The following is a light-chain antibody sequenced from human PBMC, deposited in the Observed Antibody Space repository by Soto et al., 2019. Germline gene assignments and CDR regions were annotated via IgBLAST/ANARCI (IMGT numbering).Light chain of an antibody. Sequence: QSALTQPPSASGSPGQSDTISCTGTSSDIGTFSSISWYQQYPGKAPKLMIFGVSQRPSGVPDRFSGSKSANTASLTVSGLQDEDEAEYYCSSQAGSDSLMVFGGGTKLTVL. V-gene: IGLV2-8*01. CDR1: SSDIGTFSS. J-gene: IGLJ2*01. CDR2: GVS. CDR3: SSQAGSDSLMV.